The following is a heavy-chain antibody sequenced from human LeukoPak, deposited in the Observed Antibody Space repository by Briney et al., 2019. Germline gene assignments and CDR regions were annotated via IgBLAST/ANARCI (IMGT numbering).Heavy chain of an antibody. CDR2: ISDSSNYT. Sequence: GGSLRLSCAASGXTFSDYSMTWIRQAPGKGLEWVSYISDSSNYTNYADSVKGRFTISRDNAKNSLFLQMNSLRAEDTAIYYCARSHIVVIPAAISGAFDIWGQGAMVTVSS. J-gene: IGHJ3*02. CDR1: GXTFSDYS. V-gene: IGHV3-11*03. CDR3: ARSHIVVIPAAISGAFDI. D-gene: IGHD2-2*01.